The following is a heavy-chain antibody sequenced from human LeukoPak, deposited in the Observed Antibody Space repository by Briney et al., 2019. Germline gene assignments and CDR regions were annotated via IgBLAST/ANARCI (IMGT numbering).Heavy chain of an antibody. CDR3: ARDHGKQWPRYNWFDP. Sequence: ASVKVSCKASGYTFTNYGISWVRQAPGQGLEWMGWIGAYNENTNYAQKFQGRVTMTTDTSTSTAYMELRSLRSDDTAVYYCARDHGKQWPRYNWFDPWGQGTLVTVSS. CDR1: GYTFTNYG. CDR2: IGAYNENT. J-gene: IGHJ5*02. V-gene: IGHV1-18*01. D-gene: IGHD6-19*01.